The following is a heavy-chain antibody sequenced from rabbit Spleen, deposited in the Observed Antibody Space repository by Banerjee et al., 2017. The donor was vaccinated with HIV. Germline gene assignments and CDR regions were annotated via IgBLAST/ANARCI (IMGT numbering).Heavy chain of an antibody. V-gene: IGHV1S40*01. Sequence: QSLEESGGDLVKPGASLTLTCIASGVSFSDNSYMCWVRQAPGKGLEWIICIDAGRSGFTYFASWAKGRFTISKTSSTTVTLQMTSLTAADTATYFCARVDAGYNIYGYDMVGYYFTLWGPGTLVTVS. CDR1: GVSFSDNSY. CDR2: IDAGRSGFT. D-gene: IGHD6-1*01. J-gene: IGHJ4*01. CDR3: ARVDAGYNIYGYDMVGYYFTL.